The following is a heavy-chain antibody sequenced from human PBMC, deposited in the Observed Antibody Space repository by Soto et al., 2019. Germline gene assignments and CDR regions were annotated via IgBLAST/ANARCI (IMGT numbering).Heavy chain of an antibody. J-gene: IGHJ6*02. V-gene: IGHV3-33*01. D-gene: IGHD6-13*01. CDR2: IWYDGSNK. Sequence: PGGSLRLSCAASGFTFSSYGMHWVRQAPGKGLEWVAVIWYDGSNKYYADSAKGRFTISRDNSKNTLYLQMNSLRAEDTAVYYCAGIAAAQLDYGMDVWGQGTTVTVSS. CDR3: AGIAAAQLDYGMDV. CDR1: GFTFSSYG.